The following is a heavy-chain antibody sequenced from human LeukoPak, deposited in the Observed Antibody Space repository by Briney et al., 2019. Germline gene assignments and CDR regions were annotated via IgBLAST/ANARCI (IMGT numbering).Heavy chain of an antibody. V-gene: IGHV3-33*01. CDR2: IWYDGSNK. J-gene: IGHJ4*02. CDR1: GFTFSSYG. Sequence: GESLKISCAASGFTFSSYGMHWVRQAPGKGLEWVAVIWYDGSNKYYADSVKGRFTISRDNSKNTLYLQMNSLRAEDTAVYYCARDRKWEPFDYWGQGTLVTVSS. CDR3: ARDRKWEPFDY. D-gene: IGHD1-26*01.